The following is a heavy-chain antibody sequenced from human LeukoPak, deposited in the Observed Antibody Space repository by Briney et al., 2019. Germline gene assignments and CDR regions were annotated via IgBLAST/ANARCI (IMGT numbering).Heavy chain of an antibody. CDR3: ARDKVAAAGLQADDYYYYYMDV. Sequence: ASVKVSCKASGYTFTNYYMHWVRQAPGQGLEWMGWINPNSGGTHYTQKFQGRVTMTRDTSIRTAYMELSRLRSDDTAVYYCARDKVAAAGLQADDYYYYYMDVWGKGTTVTVSS. J-gene: IGHJ6*03. CDR2: INPNSGGT. D-gene: IGHD6-13*01. V-gene: IGHV1-2*02. CDR1: GYTFTNYY.